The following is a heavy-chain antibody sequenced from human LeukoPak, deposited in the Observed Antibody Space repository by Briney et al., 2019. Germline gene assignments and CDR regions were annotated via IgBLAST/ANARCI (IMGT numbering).Heavy chain of an antibody. CDR1: GFTFSSYW. CDR2: INSDGSST. J-gene: IGHJ6*02. V-gene: IGHV3-74*01. CDR3: ARGLPNYYGMDV. Sequence: GGSLRLSCAASGFTFSSYWMHWVRQAPGKGLVWVSRINSDGSSTSYADSVRGRFTISRDNAKNTLYLQMNSLRAEDTAVYYCARGLPNYYGMDVWGQGTTVTVSS.